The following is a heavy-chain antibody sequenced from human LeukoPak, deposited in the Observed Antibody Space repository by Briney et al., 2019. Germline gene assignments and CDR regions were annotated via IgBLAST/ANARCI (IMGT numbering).Heavy chain of an antibody. CDR3: TRDPAAVGPYYDILTGYYPESFDY. CDR2: IRSKAYGGTT. D-gene: IGHD3-9*01. CDR1: GFTFGDYA. Sequence: GGSLRLSCTASGFTFGDYAMSWFRQAPGKGLEWVGFIRSKAYGGTTEYAASVKGRFTISRDDSKSIAYLQMNSLKTEDTAVYYCTRDPAAVGPYYDILTGYYPESFDYWGQGTLVTVSS. V-gene: IGHV3-49*03. J-gene: IGHJ4*02.